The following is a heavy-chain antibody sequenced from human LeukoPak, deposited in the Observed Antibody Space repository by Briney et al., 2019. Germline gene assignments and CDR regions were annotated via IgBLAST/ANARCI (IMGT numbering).Heavy chain of an antibody. D-gene: IGHD6-19*01. CDR2: IWYDGSNK. J-gene: IGHJ4*02. CDR1: GFTFSSYG. CDR3: VKGGIAVAGTLDY. Sequence: GGSLRLSCAASGFTFSSYGMHWVRQAPGKGLEWVAVIWYDGSNKYYADSVKGRFTISRDNSKNTLYLQMSSLRAEDTAVYYCVKGGIAVAGTLDYWGQGTLVTVSS. V-gene: IGHV3-30*02.